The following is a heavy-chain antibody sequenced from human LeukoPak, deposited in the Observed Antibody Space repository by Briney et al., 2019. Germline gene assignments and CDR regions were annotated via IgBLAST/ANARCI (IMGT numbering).Heavy chain of an antibody. D-gene: IGHD4-17*01. Sequence: SGRSLRLSCAAPGFTFDDYAMHWVRQAPGKGLEWVSGISWNSGSIGYADSVEGRFTISRDNAKNSLYLQMNSLRAEDTALYYCAKDRYGDYPDALDYWGQGTLVTVSS. CDR1: GFTFDDYA. CDR2: ISWNSGSI. J-gene: IGHJ4*02. V-gene: IGHV3-9*01. CDR3: AKDRYGDYPDALDY.